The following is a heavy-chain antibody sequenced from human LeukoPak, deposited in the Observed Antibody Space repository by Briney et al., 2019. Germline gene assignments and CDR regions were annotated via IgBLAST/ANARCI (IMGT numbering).Heavy chain of an antibody. Sequence: PSETLSLTCTVSGDSMGSSHYCWGWIRQPPGKGLEWIGSIYYSGSTYYNPSLKSRVTMSVDTSKKQFSLKLSSVTAADTAVYYCARHAVEAASRWFDPWGQGTLVTVSS. V-gene: IGHV4-39*01. CDR2: IYYSGST. CDR1: GDSMGSSHYC. D-gene: IGHD1-1*01. CDR3: ARHAVEAASRWFDP. J-gene: IGHJ5*02.